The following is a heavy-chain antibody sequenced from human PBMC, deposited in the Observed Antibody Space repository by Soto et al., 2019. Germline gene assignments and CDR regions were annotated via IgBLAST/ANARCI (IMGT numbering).Heavy chain of an antibody. V-gene: IGHV3-30*18. CDR1: GFTISSYG. CDR3: AKSKVRGGIMNGAFDI. Sequence: ALRLSCAAAGFTISSYGMHWVRQDPGKGLEWVAGISYDGSNKYYADSVKGRFTTSRDNSKNTLYLQMNSLRAEDTAVYYCAKSKVRGGIMNGAFDIWGQGTMVTIS. D-gene: IGHD3-10*01. J-gene: IGHJ3*02. CDR2: ISYDGSNK.